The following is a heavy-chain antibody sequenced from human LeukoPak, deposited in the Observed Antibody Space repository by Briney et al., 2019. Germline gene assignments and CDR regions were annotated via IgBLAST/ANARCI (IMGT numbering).Heavy chain of an antibody. J-gene: IGHJ4*02. CDR2: ISSSSSYI. D-gene: IGHD5-12*01. CDR3: ARGGGSYYFDY. CDR1: GFTFSSYS. V-gene: IGHV3-21*01. Sequence: GGSLRLSCAASGFTFSSYSMNWVRQAPGKGLEWVSSISSSSSYIYYADSVKGRFTVSRDNAKNSLYLRMNGLRAEDTAVYYCARGGGSYYFDYWGQGTLVTVSS.